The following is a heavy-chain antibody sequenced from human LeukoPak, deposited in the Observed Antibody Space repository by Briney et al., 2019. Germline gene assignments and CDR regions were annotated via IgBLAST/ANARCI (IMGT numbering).Heavy chain of an antibody. Sequence: KPSETLSLTCTVSGGSISSYYWSWIRQPPGKGLEWIGYIYYSGSTNYNPSLKSRVTISVDTSKNQFSLKLSSVTAADAAVYYCAREMSMVRGVIPAYYFDYWGQGTLVTVSS. CDR2: IYYSGST. J-gene: IGHJ4*02. V-gene: IGHV4-59*01. D-gene: IGHD3-10*01. CDR3: AREMSMVRGVIPAYYFDY. CDR1: GGSISSYY.